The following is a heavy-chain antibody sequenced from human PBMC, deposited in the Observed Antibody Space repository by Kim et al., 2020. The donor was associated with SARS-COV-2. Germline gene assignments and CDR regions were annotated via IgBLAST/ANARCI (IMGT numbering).Heavy chain of an antibody. D-gene: IGHD1-26*01. CDR2: IYWDDDE. CDR3: ARTIRGIFDY. V-gene: IGHV2-5*02. Sequence: SGPTLVNPTQTLTLTCNFSGFSLTPSGLGVAWIRQPPGKALEWLSLIYWDDDERYSPSLKTRLTITKDTSENQVVLTMTNVAPVDTATYYCARTIRGIFDYWGQGALVTVSS. J-gene: IGHJ4*02. CDR1: GFSLTPSGLG.